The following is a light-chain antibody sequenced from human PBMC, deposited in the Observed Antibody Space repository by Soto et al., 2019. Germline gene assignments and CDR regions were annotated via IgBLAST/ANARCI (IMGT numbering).Light chain of an antibody. CDR2: RNN. Sequence: QSVLTQPPSASGTPGQRVTISCSGSSSNIGSNYVYWYQQLPGTAPKLLIYRNNQRPSGVPDRFSGSKSGTSASLAISALRSEDEADYYCAAWDDSLSGHYVFGTGTKVTVL. CDR3: AAWDDSLSGHYV. J-gene: IGLJ1*01. CDR1: SSNIGSNY. V-gene: IGLV1-47*01.